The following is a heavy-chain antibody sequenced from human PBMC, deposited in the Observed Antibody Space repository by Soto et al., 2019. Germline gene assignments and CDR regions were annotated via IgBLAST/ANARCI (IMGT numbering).Heavy chain of an antibody. J-gene: IGHJ6*02. CDR1: GGTFSSYA. CDR3: ARGVRSSPSCYGDCYYYYGMDV. Sequence: QVQLVQSGAEVKKPGSSVKVSCKASGGTFSSYAISWVRQAPGQGLEWMGGIIPIFGTANYAQKFQGRVTITADTYTSTAYMALSSLRSEDTAVYYCARGVRSSPSCYGDCYYYYGMDVWGQGPTVTASS. CDR2: IIPIFGTA. D-gene: IGHD2-2*01. V-gene: IGHV1-69*06.